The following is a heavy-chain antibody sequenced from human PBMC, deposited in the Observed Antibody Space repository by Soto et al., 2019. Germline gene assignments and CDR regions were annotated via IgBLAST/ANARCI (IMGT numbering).Heavy chain of an antibody. V-gene: IGHV3-53*02. J-gene: IGHJ6*02. Sequence: EVQVLATGGGLIQPGGSLRLSCAASGFTVNSNYMSWVRQAPGEGLQWVSITNTGGTTYYADSVKGRFTVSRDNSKKTRYLQMNRRRAEDTAVYYCAKGDGFILAVWGQGTTVSVSS. CDR3: AKGDGFILAV. D-gene: IGHD1-26*01. CDR2: TNTGGTT. CDR1: GFTVNSNY.